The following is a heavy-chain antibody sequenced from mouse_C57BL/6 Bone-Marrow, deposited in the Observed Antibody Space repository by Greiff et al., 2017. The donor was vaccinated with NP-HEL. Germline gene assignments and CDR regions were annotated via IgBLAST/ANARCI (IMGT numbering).Heavy chain of an antibody. CDR1: GYTFTSYG. D-gene: IGHD1-1*01. J-gene: IGHJ1*03. Sequence: VQLQQSGAELVRPGSSVKMSCKTSGYTFTSYGINWVKQRPGQGLEWIGYIYTGNGYTEYNEQFKGKATLTSDNSSRTAYIQLSSLTSEDYAIYFCASAGGSSYDWYVDVWGTGTTVTVSS. CDR3: ASAGGSSYDWYVDV. V-gene: IGHV1-58*01. CDR2: IYTGNGYT.